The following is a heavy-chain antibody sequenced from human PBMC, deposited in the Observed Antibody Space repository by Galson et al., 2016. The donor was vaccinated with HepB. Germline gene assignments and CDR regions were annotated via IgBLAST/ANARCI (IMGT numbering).Heavy chain of an antibody. CDR2: MNPNTGDT. CDR3: ARGSDYSNYVAIY. V-gene: IGHV1-8*01. J-gene: IGHJ4*02. CDR1: GDSFATYD. Sequence: SVKVSCKASGDSFATYDINWLRQATGQGPEWIGWMNPNTGDTGYVPKFQDRVTMTRNASISTAYMELSSLRSEDTAVYYCARGSDYSNYVAIYWGQGTPVTASS. D-gene: IGHD4-11*01.